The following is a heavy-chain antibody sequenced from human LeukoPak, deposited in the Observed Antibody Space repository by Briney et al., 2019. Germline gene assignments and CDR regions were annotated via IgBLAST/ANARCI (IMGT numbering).Heavy chain of an antibody. J-gene: IGHJ4*02. Sequence: GGSLRLSCAASGFTFSSYSMNWVRQAPGKGLEWVSSISSSSSYIYYADSVKGRFTISRDNAKNSLYLQMNSLRAEDTAVYYCAREAVAGACFDYWGQGTLVTVSS. D-gene: IGHD6-19*01. V-gene: IGHV3-21*01. CDR1: GFTFSSYS. CDR2: ISSSSSYI. CDR3: AREAVAGACFDY.